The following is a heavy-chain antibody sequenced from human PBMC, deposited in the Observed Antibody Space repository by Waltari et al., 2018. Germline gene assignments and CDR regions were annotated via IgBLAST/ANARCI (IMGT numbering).Heavy chain of an antibody. CDR2: VRHPGNT. D-gene: IGHD3-3*01. Sequence: QVQLQQWGAGLLKPSETLSLTCSVSGASFSAYYWGWVRHVPGKGLEWIGQVRHPGNTNYNPSLQNRVAISIDTTSKQFSLKVFSVTAADTGLYFCTRGGNYDFWSHSPFVDPWGQGTQVIVSS. J-gene: IGHJ5*02. CDR1: GASFSAYY. V-gene: IGHV4-34*01. CDR3: TRGGNYDFWSHSPFVDP.